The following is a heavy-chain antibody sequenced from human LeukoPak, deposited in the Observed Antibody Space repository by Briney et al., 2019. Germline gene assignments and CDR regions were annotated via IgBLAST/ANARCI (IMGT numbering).Heavy chain of an antibody. CDR1: GGSFNGYY. J-gene: IGHJ4*02. Sequence: SETLSLTCAVYGGSFNGYYWNWLRQPPGKGLEWIGEIHQSGSTNYNPSLMRRVTISVDTSQNQFSLKLSSVTAADTAAYYCARRQGRVIAAPPKYYFDYWGQGTLVTVSS. CDR2: IHQSGST. CDR3: ARRQGRVIAAPPKYYFDY. D-gene: IGHD6-13*01. V-gene: IGHV4-34*01.